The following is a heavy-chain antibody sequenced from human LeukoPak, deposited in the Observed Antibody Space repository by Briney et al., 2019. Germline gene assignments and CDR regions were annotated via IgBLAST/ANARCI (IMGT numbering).Heavy chain of an antibody. V-gene: IGHV3-30*03. D-gene: IGHD3-10*01. Sequence: PGGSLRLSCAASGFTFSSYGMHWVRQAPGKGLEWVAVISYDGSNKYYADSVKGRFTISRDNSKNTLYLQMNSLRAEDTAVYYCARDASGSYELDYWGQGTLVTVSA. J-gene: IGHJ4*02. CDR3: ARDASGSYELDY. CDR2: ISYDGSNK. CDR1: GFTFSSYG.